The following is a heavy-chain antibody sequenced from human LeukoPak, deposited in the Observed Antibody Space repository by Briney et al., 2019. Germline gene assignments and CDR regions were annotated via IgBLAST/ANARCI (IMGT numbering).Heavy chain of an antibody. CDR2: IIPIFGTA. CDR1: GGTFTSYA. Sequence: ASVKVSCKASGGTFTSYAISWVGQAPGQGLEWMGGIIPIFGTANYAQKFQGRVTITADKSTSTAYMELSSLRSEDTAVYYCASAGVYGDYFSGDYWGQGTLVTVSS. CDR3: ASAGVYGDYFSGDY. V-gene: IGHV1-69*06. D-gene: IGHD4-17*01. J-gene: IGHJ4*02.